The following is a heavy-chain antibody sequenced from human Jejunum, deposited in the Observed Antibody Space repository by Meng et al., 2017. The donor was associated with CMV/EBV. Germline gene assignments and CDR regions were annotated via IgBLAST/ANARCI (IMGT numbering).Heavy chain of an antibody. D-gene: IGHD1-1*01. CDR1: SLTSRPLG. J-gene: IGHJ4*02. V-gene: IGHV2-5*02. Sequence: SLTSRPLGVGLIRQPTGKALEWLAFIYWDDDKRYNPSLKNRLTITKDVPRNQVVLTMTNIDPADTATYYCVHRKDYGGNWNGGSADFWGQGALVTVSS. CDR2: IYWDDDK. CDR3: VHRKDYGGNWNGGSADF.